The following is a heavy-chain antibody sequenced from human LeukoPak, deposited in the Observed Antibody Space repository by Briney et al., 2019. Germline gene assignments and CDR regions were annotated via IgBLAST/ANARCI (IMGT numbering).Heavy chain of an antibody. V-gene: IGHV4-31*03. CDR2: IYYSGST. CDR3: ARVGGSGYDYDAFDI. CDR1: SGSISSGGYY. Sequence: SQTLSLTCTVSSGSISSGGYYWSWIRQHPGKGLEWIGYIYYSGSTYYNPSLKSRVTISVDTSKNQFSLKLSSVTAADTAVYYCARVGGSGYDYDAFDIWGQGTMVTVSS. D-gene: IGHD5-12*01. J-gene: IGHJ3*02.